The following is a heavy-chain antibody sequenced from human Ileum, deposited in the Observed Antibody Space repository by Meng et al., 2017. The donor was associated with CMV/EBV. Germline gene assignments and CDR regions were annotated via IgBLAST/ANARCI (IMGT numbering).Heavy chain of an antibody. V-gene: IGHV1-69*04. CDR1: GSTFSNSA. D-gene: IGHD2-21*01. CDR3: AGGLCGTIDY. J-gene: IGHJ4*02. Sequence: AVKDSCKASGSTFSNSATSWVRQAPGKGGEGMGTNIPVFDKTNHAQKFQGRVTITAERSTNTAYMELSGHRSDDTARYYCAGGLCGTIDYWGQGTLVTVSS. CDR2: NIPVFDKT.